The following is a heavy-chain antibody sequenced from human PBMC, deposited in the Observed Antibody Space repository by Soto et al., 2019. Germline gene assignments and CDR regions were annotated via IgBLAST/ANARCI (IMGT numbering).Heavy chain of an antibody. V-gene: IGHV3-48*02. CDR1: GFSFSDYS. CDR3: ARADFSMKY. J-gene: IGHJ4*02. D-gene: IGHD3-3*01. Sequence: GGSLRLSCAASGFSFSDYSMNWVRQAPGKGLECVSYISGSGAKTYYADSVKGRFTISRDNAKNSLYLQLNSLRDDDTAVYYCARADFSMKYWGQGTLVTVSS. CDR2: ISGSGAKT.